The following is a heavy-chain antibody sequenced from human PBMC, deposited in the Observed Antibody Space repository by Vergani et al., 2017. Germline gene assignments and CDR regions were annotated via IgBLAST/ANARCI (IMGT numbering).Heavy chain of an antibody. J-gene: IGHJ5*02. D-gene: IGHD3-3*01. CDR1: GFTFNEYW. CDR3: ARARKFRFGVVWENWFDP. CDR2: MNGDGDTI. V-gene: IGHV3-74*01. Sequence: EVELVESGGGLVQPGGSLRLSCAASGFTFNEYWMHWARQVPGKGLVWVSGMNGDGDTISYADSVKGRFTISRDNAKNPLFLQMNSLRAEDTAVYYCARARKFRFGVVWENWFDPWGQGTLVTVSS.